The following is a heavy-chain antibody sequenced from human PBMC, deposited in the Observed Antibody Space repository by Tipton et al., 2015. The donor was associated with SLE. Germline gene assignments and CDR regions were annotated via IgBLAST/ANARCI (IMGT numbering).Heavy chain of an antibody. Sequence: TLSLTCAVYGGSFSGYYWTWICQHPGKGLEWIGYIYYNGNTYYNPSLKSRLTISKDTSKNQFSLNLTSVTAADTAVYYCARDTRNDDYVRWYFDVWGRGTLVTVSS. CDR1: GGSFSGYY. CDR2: IYYNGNT. V-gene: IGHV4-31*11. D-gene: IGHD3-16*01. CDR3: ARDTRNDDYVRWYFDV. J-gene: IGHJ2*01.